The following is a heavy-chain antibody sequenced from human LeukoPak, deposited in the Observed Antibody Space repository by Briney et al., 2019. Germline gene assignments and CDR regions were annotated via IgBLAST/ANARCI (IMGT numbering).Heavy chain of an antibody. D-gene: IGHD5-24*01. Sequence: SETLSLTCTVSGGSINTYYWSWIRQPPGRGLEWIGYIYYSGSTKYNPSPKSRVTISVDTSKNQFSLELSSVTAADTAVYYCARVVDHGYSDYWGLGTLVTVSS. V-gene: IGHV4-59*01. J-gene: IGHJ4*02. CDR1: GGSINTYY. CDR3: ARVVDHGYSDY. CDR2: IYYSGST.